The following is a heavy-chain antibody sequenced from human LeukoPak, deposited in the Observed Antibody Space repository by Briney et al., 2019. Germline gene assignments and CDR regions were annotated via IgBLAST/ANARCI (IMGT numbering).Heavy chain of an antibody. V-gene: IGHV4-61*09. CDR1: GGSISSGSYY. CDR3: ARDGGNSNDAFDI. CDR2: IYTSGST. D-gene: IGHD4-23*01. J-gene: IGHJ3*02. Sequence: PSETLSLTCTVSGGSISSGSYYWSWIRQPAGKGLEWIGHIYTSGSTNYNPSLKSRVTISLDTSKNQFSLKLSSVTAADTAVYYCARDGGNSNDAFDIWGQGTMVTVSS.